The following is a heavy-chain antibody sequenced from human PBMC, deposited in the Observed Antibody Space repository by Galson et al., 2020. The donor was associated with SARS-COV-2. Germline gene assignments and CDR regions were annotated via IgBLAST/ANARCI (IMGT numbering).Heavy chain of an antibody. D-gene: IGHD6-19*01. CDR3: ARQQSVAWANQ. V-gene: IGHV4-39*01. J-gene: IGHJ4*02. CDR2: ISDSGST. Sequence: SETLSLTCTVSGGSISTINSRRFSWGWIRQPPGKGLEWIGTISDSGSTYYNPSLKSRVTIFLDTPKNHFALKLRLNSVTAADTAVYYCARQQSVAWANQGGQGTLGTVSS. CDR1: GGSISTINSRRFS.